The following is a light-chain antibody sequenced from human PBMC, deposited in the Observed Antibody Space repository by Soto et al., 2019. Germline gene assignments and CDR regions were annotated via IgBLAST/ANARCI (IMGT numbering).Light chain of an antibody. J-gene: IGKJ4*01. Sequence: EIVLTQSTVTLSLSPGERATLSCRASQSVGSYFAWYQQKPGQAPRLLIYDASRRATGIPARFSGSGSGTDFTLTISSLEPEDFAVYYCQQRSDWPSTFGGGTRVEIK. CDR3: QQRSDWPST. CDR2: DAS. CDR1: QSVGSY. V-gene: IGKV3-11*01.